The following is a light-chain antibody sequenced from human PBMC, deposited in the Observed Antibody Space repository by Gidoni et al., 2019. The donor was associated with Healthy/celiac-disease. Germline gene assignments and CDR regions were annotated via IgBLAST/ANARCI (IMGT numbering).Light chain of an antibody. V-gene: IGLV3-1*01. J-gene: IGLJ1*01. CDR3: QARDSSTARV. CDR1: KLGDKY. CDR2: QDS. Sequence: SSELTQPPSVSVSPGQTASITCSGDKLGDKYACWYQQKPGQSPMLVIYQDSKRPSGIPERFSGSNSGNTATLTISGTQAMDEADYYCQARDSSTARVFGTGTKVTVL.